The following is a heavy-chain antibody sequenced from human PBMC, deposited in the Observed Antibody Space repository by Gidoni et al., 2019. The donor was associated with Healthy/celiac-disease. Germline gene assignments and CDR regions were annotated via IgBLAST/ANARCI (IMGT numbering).Heavy chain of an antibody. V-gene: IGHV4-59*08. J-gene: IGHJ4*02. CDR2: IYSSGST. Sequence: QVQLQESGPGLVKPSETLSLTCTVSGGSISSYYWSWSRPPPGKGLEWIGYIYSSGSTNYNPSLKSRVTISVDTSKNQFSLKLSSVTAADTAVYYCARLGAYSSGWYYFDYWGQGTLVTVSS. D-gene: IGHD6-19*01. CDR1: GGSISSYY. CDR3: ARLGAYSSGWYYFDY.